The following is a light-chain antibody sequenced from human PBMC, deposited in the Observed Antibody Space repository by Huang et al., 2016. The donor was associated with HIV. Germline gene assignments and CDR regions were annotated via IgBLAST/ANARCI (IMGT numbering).Light chain of an antibody. Sequence: DIVMTQSPLSLAVNPGAPASISCRSRQSLQYSNAYNYLYWYMQKTGQYPPLMLYLASNRATGGPDRFSGSGSGTNFTLKISRVQAEDAGIYYCMQALETPRAFGQGTRVEIK. J-gene: IGKJ1*01. CDR3: MQALETPRA. CDR2: LAS. CDR1: QSLQYSNAYNY. V-gene: IGKV2-28*01.